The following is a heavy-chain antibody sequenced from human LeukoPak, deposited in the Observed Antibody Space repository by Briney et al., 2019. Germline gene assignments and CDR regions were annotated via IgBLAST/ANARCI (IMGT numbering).Heavy chain of an antibody. J-gene: IGHJ6*03. CDR1: GFTFSIYG. Sequence: GGSLRLSCATSGFTFSIYGMSWVRQAPGKGLEWVSSISGSGDNMDYADSVKGRFTISRDNSENTLYLQMNSLRGEDTAVYYCARDGYSGSYYRLYYFFMDVWGKGTTVTVSS. V-gene: IGHV3-23*01. D-gene: IGHD1-26*01. CDR2: ISGSGDNM. CDR3: ARDGYSGSYYRLYYFFMDV.